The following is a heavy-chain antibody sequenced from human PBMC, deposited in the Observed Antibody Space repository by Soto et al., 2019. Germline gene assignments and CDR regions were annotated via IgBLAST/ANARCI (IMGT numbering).Heavy chain of an antibody. CDR3: ARVGYDSSGYYLDY. D-gene: IGHD3-22*01. CDR2: IHYSETT. Sequence: SETLSLTCTVSGDSISESDYYWGWIRQPPGGGLEWLGSIHYSETTYYSSSLKGRATISVDTSKNQFSLKLSSVTAADTAVYYCARVGYDSSGYYLDYWGQGTLVTVSS. CDR1: GDSISESDYY. J-gene: IGHJ4*02. V-gene: IGHV4-39*07.